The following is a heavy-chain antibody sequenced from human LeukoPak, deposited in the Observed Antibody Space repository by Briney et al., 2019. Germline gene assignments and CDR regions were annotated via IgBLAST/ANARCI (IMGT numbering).Heavy chain of an antibody. V-gene: IGHV4-61*02. J-gene: IGHJ3*02. CDR3: ARFLVPYDAFDI. Sequence: SETLSLTCTVSGGSISSGSYYWSWIRQPAGKGREWIGRIYTSGSTNYNPSLKSRVTISVDTSKNQFSLKLSSVTAADTAVYYCARFLVPYDAFDIWGQGTMVTVSS. D-gene: IGHD2-8*02. CDR1: GGSISSGSYY. CDR2: IYTSGST.